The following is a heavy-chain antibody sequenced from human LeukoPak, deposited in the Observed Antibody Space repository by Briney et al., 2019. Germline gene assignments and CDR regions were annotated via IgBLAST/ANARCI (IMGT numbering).Heavy chain of an antibody. CDR1: GGSISSYY. CDR3: ARLPDKQHPGY. Sequence: PSETLSLTCTVSGGSISSYYWSWVRQPAGKGLEWIGRIYTSGNTNYNPSLKGRVTMSVDTSKNQFSLNLSSVTAADTAVYYCARLPDKQHPGYWGQGTLVTVSS. CDR2: IYTSGNT. D-gene: IGHD6-13*01. V-gene: IGHV4-4*07. J-gene: IGHJ4*02.